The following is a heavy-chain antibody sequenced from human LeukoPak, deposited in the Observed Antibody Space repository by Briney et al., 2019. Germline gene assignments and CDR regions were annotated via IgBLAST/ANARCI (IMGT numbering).Heavy chain of an antibody. V-gene: IGHV3-21*01. D-gene: IGHD2-15*01. J-gene: IGHJ4*02. CDR3: ARDAVVVTY. CDR2: ISSSSYI. CDR1: GFTFSSYS. Sequence: GGSLRLSCAASGFTFSSYSVNWVRQAPGKGLEWVSSISSSSYIYYADSVKGRFTISRDNAKNSLYLQMNSLRAEDTAVYYRARDAVVVTYWGQGTLVTVSS.